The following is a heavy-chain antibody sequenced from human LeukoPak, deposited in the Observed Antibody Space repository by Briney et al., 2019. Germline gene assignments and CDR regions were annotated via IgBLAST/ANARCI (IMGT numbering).Heavy chain of an antibody. V-gene: IGHV3-23*01. CDR3: ARRGPETVATIDY. CDR2: ISSSGGST. J-gene: IGHJ4*02. CDR1: GFTLSSYA. D-gene: IGHD5-12*01. Sequence: GGSLRLSCAASGFTLSSYAMSWVRQAPGKGLQWVSGISSSGGSTYYVDSVKGRFTISRDSATNTLYLQMNSLRPGDTGVYYCARRGPETVATIDYWGQGTPVTVSS.